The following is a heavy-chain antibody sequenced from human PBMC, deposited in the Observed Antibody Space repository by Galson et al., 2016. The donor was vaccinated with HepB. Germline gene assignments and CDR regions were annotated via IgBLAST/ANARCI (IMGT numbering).Heavy chain of an antibody. V-gene: IGHV4-39*02. D-gene: IGHD6-19*01. CDR2: IYNGETT. J-gene: IGHJ4*02. CDR3: GGRRLGVAGFGFDY. CDR1: GGSLSRSSYQ. Sequence: SETLSLTCGVSGGSLSRSSYQWGWIRQPPGKGLEWIATIYNGETTYYNPSLNGRVTISSDTSKNHFSLRLSSVTATDTAVYYCGGRRLGVAGFGFDYWGQGSLVTVSS.